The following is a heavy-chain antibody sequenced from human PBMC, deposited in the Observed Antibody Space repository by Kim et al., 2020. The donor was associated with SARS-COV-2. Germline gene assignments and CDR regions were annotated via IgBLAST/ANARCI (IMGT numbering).Heavy chain of an antibody. Sequence: GGSLRLSCAASGFTVSHHFMNWVRQAPGKGLEWVAVLSGDGRSYFADAVKGRFTVSRDNARNTVFLQIGSLRVDDTAVYYCARDLDTFGYGLDVWGQGT. CDR1: GFTVSHHF. CDR3: ARDLDTFGYGLDV. J-gene: IGHJ4*02. D-gene: IGHD5-18*01. V-gene: IGHV3-53*01. CDR2: LSGDGRS.